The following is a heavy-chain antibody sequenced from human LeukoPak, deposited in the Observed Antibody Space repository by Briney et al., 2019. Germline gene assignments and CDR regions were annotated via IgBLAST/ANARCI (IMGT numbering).Heavy chain of an antibody. V-gene: IGHV3-7*05. J-gene: IGHJ4*02. Sequence: PGGSLRLSCATSGFTFSNYWMSWVRQAPGKGLEWVANIKEDGSEKNYVDSVKGRFTVSRDNAKNSLYLQMNSLRGDDAAIYYCARDWGAAGLWDYWGQGTLVTLPT. CDR2: IKEDGSEK. D-gene: IGHD6-13*01. CDR1: GFTFSNYW. CDR3: ARDWGAAGLWDY.